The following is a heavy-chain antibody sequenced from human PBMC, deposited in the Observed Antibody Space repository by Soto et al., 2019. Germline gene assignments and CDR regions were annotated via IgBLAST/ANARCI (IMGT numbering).Heavy chain of an antibody. V-gene: IGHV1-8*01. Sequence: QVQLVQSGAEVKKPGASVKVSCKASGYTFTSYDINWVRQATGQGLEWMGWMNHNSGNTGYAQKFQGRVTMIRNTSISTAYMELSSMRSEDTAVYYCARSHSGTIFGADWGQGTLVTVSS. CDR1: GYTFTSYD. CDR2: MNHNSGNT. J-gene: IGHJ4*02. D-gene: IGHD3-3*01. CDR3: ARSHSGTIFGAD.